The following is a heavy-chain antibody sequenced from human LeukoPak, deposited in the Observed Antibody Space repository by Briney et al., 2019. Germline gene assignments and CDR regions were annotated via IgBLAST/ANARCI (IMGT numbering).Heavy chain of an antibody. D-gene: IGHD6-13*01. CDR1: GFTFSSYS. CDR3: ARDGGSSSWKIDAFDI. J-gene: IGHJ3*02. V-gene: IGHV3-21*01. Sequence: GGSLRLSCAASGFTFSSYSMNRVRQAPGMGLEWVSSISSSSSYIYYADSVKGRFTISRDNAKNSLYLQMNSLRAEDTAVYYCARDGGSSSWKIDAFDIWGQGTMVTVSS. CDR2: ISSSSSYI.